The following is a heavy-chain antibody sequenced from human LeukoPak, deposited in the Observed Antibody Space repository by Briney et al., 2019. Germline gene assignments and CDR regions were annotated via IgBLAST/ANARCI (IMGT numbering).Heavy chain of an antibody. CDR2: VFYSGSN. CDR1: GGSISGYY. V-gene: IGHV4-59*08. CDR3: ARRNTADASIDF. J-gene: IGHJ4*02. Sequence: SETLSLTCTVSGGSISGYYWSWIRQPPGKGLEWIGDVFYSGSNNYNPSLKSRLTISLDTSKNQFSLNLRSVTATDTAMYYCARRNTADASIDFWGQGTLVTASS. D-gene: IGHD4-17*01.